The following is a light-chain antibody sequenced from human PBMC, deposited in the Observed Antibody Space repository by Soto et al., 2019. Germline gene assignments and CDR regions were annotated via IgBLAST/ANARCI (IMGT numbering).Light chain of an antibody. J-gene: IGLJ1*01. CDR1: SSDVGGYNY. CDR3: SSYANLTPLD. V-gene: IGLV2-14*01. Sequence: QSVLTQPASVSGSPGQSIAISCTGTSSDVGGYNYVSWYQQHPGKAPKLMIYDVSNRPSGVSNRFSGSKSGNTASLTISGLQSVYEGDYYCSSYANLTPLDFVTVSKVPVL. CDR2: DVS.